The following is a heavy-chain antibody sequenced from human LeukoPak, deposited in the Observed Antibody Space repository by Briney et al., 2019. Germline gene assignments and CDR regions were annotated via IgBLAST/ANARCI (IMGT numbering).Heavy chain of an antibody. V-gene: IGHV3-74*01. CDR1: GFTFSSYW. Sequence: GSLRLSCAASGFTFSSYWMHWVRQAPGKGLVWVSRIVIDGSSTTYADSVKGRFTISRDNAKNTLYLQMNSLRAEDTAVYYCAREDSSGYYDYFDYWGQGTLVTVSS. J-gene: IGHJ4*02. D-gene: IGHD3-22*01. CDR2: IVIDGSST. CDR3: AREDSSGYYDYFDY.